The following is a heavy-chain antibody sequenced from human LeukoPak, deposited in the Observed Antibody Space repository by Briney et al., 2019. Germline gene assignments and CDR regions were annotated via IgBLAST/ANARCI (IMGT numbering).Heavy chain of an antibody. J-gene: IGHJ6*02. V-gene: IGHV3-21*01. CDR3: ARDSYYGSGSPDYYGMVV. Sequence: GGSLRLSCAPSGYTFSIYSMNCGRDAPGEGVECVSHISSSRSDIYYADSVKGRFTISRDNAKNSLYLQMNSLRAEDTAVYYCARDSYYGSGSPDYYGMVVWGQGTTVTVSS. CDR2: ISSSRSDI. CDR1: GYTFSIYS. D-gene: IGHD3-10*01.